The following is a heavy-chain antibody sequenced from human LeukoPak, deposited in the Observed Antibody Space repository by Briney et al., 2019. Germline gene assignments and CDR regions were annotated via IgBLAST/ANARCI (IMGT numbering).Heavy chain of an antibody. CDR1: GYTFTIYG. D-gene: IGHD1-26*01. J-gene: IGHJ3*02. Sequence: ASVKVSCKASGYTFTIYGISWVRQAPGQGLEWMGWISGYNGNTHYAQKFQGRVTMTRETSTSTAYMHLRSLRSDDTAVYYCTREGWAVGAPYAFDIWGQGTMVTVSS. CDR3: TREGWAVGAPYAFDI. CDR2: ISGYNGNT. V-gene: IGHV1-18*01.